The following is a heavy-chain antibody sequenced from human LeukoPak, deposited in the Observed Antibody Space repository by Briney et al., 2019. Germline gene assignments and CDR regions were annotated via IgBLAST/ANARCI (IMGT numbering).Heavy chain of an antibody. CDR2: INWNGVST. J-gene: IGHJ6*04. CDR1: GFTFDDYA. D-gene: IGHD3-10*02. CDR3: AELGITMIGGV. V-gene: IGHV3-20*04. Sequence: GGSLRLSCAASGFTFDDYAMNWVRQAPGKGLEWVSGINWNGVSTGYADSVKGRFTISRDNAKNSLYLQMNSLRAKDTAVYYCAELGITMIGGVWGKGTTVTISS.